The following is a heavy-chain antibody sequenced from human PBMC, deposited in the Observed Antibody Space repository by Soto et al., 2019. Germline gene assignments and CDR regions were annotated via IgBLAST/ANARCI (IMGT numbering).Heavy chain of an antibody. Sequence: QVPLVQSGAEVKKPGASVKVSCKASGYTFTSYGISWVRQAPGQGLEWMGWISAYNGNTNYAQKLQGRVTMTTDTSTSTAYMELRSLRSDDTAVYYCARDLVIAVAGSSGAYYYYGMDVWGQGTTVTVSS. J-gene: IGHJ6*02. CDR1: GYTFTSYG. CDR3: ARDLVIAVAGSSGAYYYYGMDV. D-gene: IGHD6-19*01. CDR2: ISAYNGNT. V-gene: IGHV1-18*04.